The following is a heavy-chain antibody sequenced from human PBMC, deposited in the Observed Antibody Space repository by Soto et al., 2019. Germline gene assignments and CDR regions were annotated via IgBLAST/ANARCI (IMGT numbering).Heavy chain of an antibody. CDR3: ARGYSYGYFDY. D-gene: IGHD5-18*01. Sequence: GSLRFSCAASGFTVSSNYMSWVRQAPGKGLEWVLFIYSCGSTYYADSVKGRFTISRDNSKNTLYLQMNSLRAEDTAVYYCARGYSYGYFDYWGQGTLVTVSS. CDR2: IYSCGST. CDR1: GFTVSSNY. J-gene: IGHJ4*02. V-gene: IGHV3-53*01.